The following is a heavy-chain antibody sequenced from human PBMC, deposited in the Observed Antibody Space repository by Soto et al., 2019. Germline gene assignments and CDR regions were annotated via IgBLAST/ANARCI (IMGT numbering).Heavy chain of an antibody. CDR1: GFTFDDYT. CDR3: AKAMPGAAAGGYPDY. J-gene: IGHJ4*02. V-gene: IGHV3-43*01. Sequence: VQLVESGGVVVQPGGSLRLSCAASGFTFDDYTMHWVRQAPGKGLEWVSLISWDGGSTYYADSVKGRFTISRDNSKNSLYLQMNSLRTEDTALYYCAKAMPGAAAGGYPDYWGQGTLVTVSS. CDR2: ISWDGGST. D-gene: IGHD6-13*01.